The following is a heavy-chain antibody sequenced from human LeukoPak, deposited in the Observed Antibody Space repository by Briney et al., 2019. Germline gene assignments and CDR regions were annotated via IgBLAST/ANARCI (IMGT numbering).Heavy chain of an antibody. D-gene: IGHD6-13*01. CDR3: AVVRAAAGLFDY. CDR1: GYTFTSYD. V-gene: IGHV1-8*01. J-gene: IGHJ4*02. Sequence: GASVKVSCKASGYTFTSYDINWVRQATGRGLEWMGWMNPNSGNTGYAQKFQGRVTMTRNTSISTAYMELSSLRSEDTAVYYCAVVRAAAGLFDYWGQGTLVTVSS. CDR2: MNPNSGNT.